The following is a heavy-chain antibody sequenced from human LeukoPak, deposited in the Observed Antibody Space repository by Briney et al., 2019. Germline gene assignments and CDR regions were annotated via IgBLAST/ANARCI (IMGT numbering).Heavy chain of an antibody. V-gene: IGHV3-21*01. CDR1: AFTFSSYS. J-gene: IGHJ4*02. CDR3: TRTRGPSYGSSWFDY. CDR2: MSSSSTYV. Sequence: GGSLRLSCAASAFTFSSYSMNWVRQAPGKGLEWVSTMSSSSTYVYYADSVKGRFTISRDNAKTSLYLQMNSLRAEDTAVYYCTRTRGPSYGSSWFDYWGQGALVTVSS. D-gene: IGHD6-13*01.